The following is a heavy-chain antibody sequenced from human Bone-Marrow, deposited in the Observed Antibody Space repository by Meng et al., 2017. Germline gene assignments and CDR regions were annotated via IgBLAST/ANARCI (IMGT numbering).Heavy chain of an antibody. CDR2: INHSGST. J-gene: IGHJ4*02. CDR1: GGSFSGYD. CDR3: ARGLRAARPLLFGY. Sequence: QVQLQQWGAGLFQPSATLSLTFAVYGGSFSGYDWSWIRQPPGKGLEWIGEINHSGSTNYNPSLKSRVTISVDTSKNQFSLKLSSVTAADTAVYYCARGLRAARPLLFGYWGQGTLVTVSS. V-gene: IGHV4-34*01. D-gene: IGHD6-6*01.